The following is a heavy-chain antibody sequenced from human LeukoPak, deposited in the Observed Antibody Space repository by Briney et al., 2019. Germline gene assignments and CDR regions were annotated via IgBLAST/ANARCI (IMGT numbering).Heavy chain of an antibody. Sequence: KPSETLSLTCTVSGGSISSYYWSWIRQPPGKGLEWIGYNYYGGSTNYNPSLKSRVTKSVDTSKNQFSLKLRSVTAADTAVYYCARVGGGSSGWYPWGQGTLVTVSS. J-gene: IGHJ4*02. CDR3: ARVGGGSSGWYP. CDR1: GGSISSYY. D-gene: IGHD6-19*01. CDR2: NYYGGST. V-gene: IGHV4-59*01.